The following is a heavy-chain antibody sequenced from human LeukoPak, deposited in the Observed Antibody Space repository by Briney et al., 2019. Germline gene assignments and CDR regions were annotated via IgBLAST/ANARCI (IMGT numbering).Heavy chain of an antibody. D-gene: IGHD2-15*01. J-gene: IGHJ4*02. CDR2: ISYDGSNK. CDR1: GFTFSNYA. CDR3: AKEDRSAAPDY. Sequence: PGGSLRLSCAASGFTFSNYAMSWVRQAPGKGLEWVAVISYDGSNKYYADSVKGRFTISRDNSKNTLYLQMNSLSAEDTAVYYCAKEDRSAAPDYWGQGTLVTVSS. V-gene: IGHV3-30*04.